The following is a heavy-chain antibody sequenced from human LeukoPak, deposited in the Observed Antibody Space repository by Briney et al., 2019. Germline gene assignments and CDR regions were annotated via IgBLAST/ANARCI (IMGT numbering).Heavy chain of an antibody. CDR3: AKDSWPSEVVDASLGYYYYGMDV. J-gene: IGHJ6*02. D-gene: IGHD2-15*01. Sequence: GGSLRLSCAASGFTFSSYGIHWVRQAPGKGLEWVADISHDGSNKKYADSVKGRVTISRDNSKNTLYLQMSSLRAEDTAVYFCAKDSWPSEVVDASLGYYYYGMDVWGQGTTVTVSS. CDR1: GFTFSSYG. V-gene: IGHV3-30*18. CDR2: ISHDGSNK.